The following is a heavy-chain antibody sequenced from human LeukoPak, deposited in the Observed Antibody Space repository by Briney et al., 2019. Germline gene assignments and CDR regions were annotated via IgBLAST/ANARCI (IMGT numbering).Heavy chain of an antibody. J-gene: IGHJ5*02. V-gene: IGHV4-39*07. Sequence: SETLSLTCTVSGGSISSSSYYWGWIRQPPGKGLEWIGSIYYSGSTYYNPSLKSRVTISVDTSKNQFSLKLSSVTAADTAVDYCARARTMFRVVTNNWFDPGGEGTVVTVS. CDR3: ARARTMFRVVTNNWFDP. D-gene: IGHD3-3*01. CDR2: IYYSGST. CDR1: GGSISSSSYY.